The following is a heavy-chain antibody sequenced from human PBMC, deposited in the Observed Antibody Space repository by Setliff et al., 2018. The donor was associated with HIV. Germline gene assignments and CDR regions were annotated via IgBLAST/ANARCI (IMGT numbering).Heavy chain of an antibody. D-gene: IGHD5-18*01. V-gene: IGHV4-39*07. CDR2: INYRGNT. Sequence: SETLSLTCTVSGDSIDRSNFFWTWIRQHPGKGLEWIGSINYRGNTYYNPSLKSRAAISVDTSKNQISLKLSSVTVADTAVYYCARGGYNYGIQYFQHWGQGTLVTVSS. J-gene: IGHJ1*01. CDR3: ARGGYNYGIQYFQH. CDR1: GDSIDRSNFF.